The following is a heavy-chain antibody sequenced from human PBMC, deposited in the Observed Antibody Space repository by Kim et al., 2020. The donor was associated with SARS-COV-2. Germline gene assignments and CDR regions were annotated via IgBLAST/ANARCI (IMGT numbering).Heavy chain of an antibody. CDR1: GYTFTSYA. Sequence: ASVKVSCKASGYTFTSYAMNWVRQAPGQGLEWMGWINTNTGNPTYAQGFTGRFVFSLDTSVSTAYLQISSLKAEDTAVYYCARGLDIVVVPAAATFDYWGQGTLVTVSS. CDR3: ARGLDIVVVPAAATFDY. J-gene: IGHJ4*02. V-gene: IGHV7-4-1*02. CDR2: INTNTGNP. D-gene: IGHD2-2*01.